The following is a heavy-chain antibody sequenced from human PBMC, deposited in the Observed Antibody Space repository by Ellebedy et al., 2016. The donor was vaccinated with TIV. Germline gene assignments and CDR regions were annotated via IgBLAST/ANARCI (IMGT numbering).Heavy chain of an antibody. V-gene: IGHV1-46*01. D-gene: IGHD5-18*01. CDR3: ARDLRRPRSGYSYGYYGMDV. CDR1: GYTFTSYY. Sequence: ASVKVSCKASGYTFTSYYMHWVRQAPGQGLEWMGIINPSGGSTSYAQKFQGRVTMTRDTSTSTVYMELSSLRSEDTAVYYCARDLRRPRSGYSYGYYGMDVWGQGTTATVS. J-gene: IGHJ6*02. CDR2: INPSGGST.